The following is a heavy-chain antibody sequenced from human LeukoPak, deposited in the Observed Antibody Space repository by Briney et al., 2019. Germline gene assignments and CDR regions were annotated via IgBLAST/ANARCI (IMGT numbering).Heavy chain of an antibody. V-gene: IGHV4-59*01. CDR2: IYYSGST. CDR3: ARAIYGGYDLGYFEY. CDR1: GGSISSYY. Sequence: SETLSLTCTVSGGSISSYYWSWIRQPPGKGLEWIGHIYYSGSTTYNPSLKSRVSISVDTSKNQFSLKLTSVTAADTAVYYCARAIYGGYDLGYFEYWGQGTLVTVSS. D-gene: IGHD5-12*01. J-gene: IGHJ4*02.